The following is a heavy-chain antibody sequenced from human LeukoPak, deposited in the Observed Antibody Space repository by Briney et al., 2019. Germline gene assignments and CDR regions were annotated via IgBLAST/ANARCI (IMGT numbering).Heavy chain of an antibody. CDR2: IYYSGST. V-gene: IGHV4-61*08. Sequence: SETLSLTCTVSGGSISSGGYYWSWIRQPPGKGLEWIGYIYYSGSTNYNPSLKSRVTISVDTSKNQFSLKLSSVTAADTAVYYCARGSNLNYYDSSGYDFWGQGTLVTVSS. J-gene: IGHJ4*02. CDR1: GGSISSGGYY. D-gene: IGHD3-22*01. CDR3: ARGSNLNYYDSSGYDF.